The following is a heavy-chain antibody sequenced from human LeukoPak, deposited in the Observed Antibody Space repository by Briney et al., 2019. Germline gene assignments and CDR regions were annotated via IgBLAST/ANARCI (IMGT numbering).Heavy chain of an antibody. D-gene: IGHD3-10*01. V-gene: IGHV3-48*03. CDR1: GFTFSSYE. CDR3: ARDGVTMVRGVKVLDYYYYYMDV. J-gene: IGHJ6*03. Sequence: GGSLRLSCAASGFTFSSYEINWLSQAPGKGLEWVSYISSSGSTIFYADSVKGRFTISRDNAKNSLYLQMNSVRAEDTAVYYCARDGVTMVRGVKVLDYYYYYMDVWGKGTTVTISS. CDR2: ISSSGSTI.